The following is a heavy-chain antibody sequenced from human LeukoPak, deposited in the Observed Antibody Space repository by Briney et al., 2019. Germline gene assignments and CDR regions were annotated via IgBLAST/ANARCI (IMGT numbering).Heavy chain of an antibody. Sequence: SETLSLTCTVSGGSISSSSYYWGWIRQPPGKGLEWIGSIYYSGSTYYNPSLKSRVTISVDTSKNQFSLKLSSVTAADTAVYYCASLLTTVTTALPFDYWGQGTLVTVSS. V-gene: IGHV4-39*01. CDR2: IYYSGST. J-gene: IGHJ4*02. CDR1: GGSISSSSYY. D-gene: IGHD4-17*01. CDR3: ASLLTTVTTALPFDY.